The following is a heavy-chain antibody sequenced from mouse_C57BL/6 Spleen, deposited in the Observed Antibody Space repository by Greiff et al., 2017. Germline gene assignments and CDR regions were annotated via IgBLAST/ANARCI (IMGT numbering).Heavy chain of an antibody. CDR2: ISYDGSN. CDR1: GYSITSGYY. J-gene: IGHJ3*01. D-gene: IGHD3-3*01. CDR3: ARDGGRALFAY. Sequence: EVQLQQSGPGLVKPSQSLSLTCSVTGYSITSGYYWNWIRQFPGNKLEWMGYISYDGSNNYNPSLKNRISITRDTSKNQFFLKLNSVTTEDTAAYYCARDGGRALFAYWGQGTLVTVSA. V-gene: IGHV3-6*01.